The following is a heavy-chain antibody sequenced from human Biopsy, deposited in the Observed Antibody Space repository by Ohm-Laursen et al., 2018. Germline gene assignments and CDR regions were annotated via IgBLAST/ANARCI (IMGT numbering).Heavy chain of an antibody. CDR2: VYPGGST. CDR3: ASVVLGPTNDAFDL. Sequence: SETLSLTWTVSGDSVTNYYWSWIRQPAGKGLEWIGRVYPGGSTNYNPSLKSRVTMSVDTSKKQLSLRLRSVTAADTAMYYCASVVLGPTNDAFDLWGQGTMVVVSS. J-gene: IGHJ3*01. CDR1: GDSVTNYY. V-gene: IGHV4-4*07. D-gene: IGHD3-22*01.